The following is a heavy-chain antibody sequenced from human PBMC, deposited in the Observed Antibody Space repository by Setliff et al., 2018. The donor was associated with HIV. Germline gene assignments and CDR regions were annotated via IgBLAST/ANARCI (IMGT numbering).Heavy chain of an antibody. J-gene: IGHJ6*03. CDR2: IIPIFGTA. D-gene: IGHD3-22*01. CDR1: GGTFSSYA. CDR3: ARTITMIQWGYYYYYMDV. Sequence: SVKVSCKVSGGTFSSYAISWVRQAPGQGLEWMGRIIPIFGTANYADSVKGRFTISRDNAKNSMSLQMDSLRAEDTAVYYCARTITMIQWGYYYYYMDVWGKGATVTVSS. V-gene: IGHV1-69*05.